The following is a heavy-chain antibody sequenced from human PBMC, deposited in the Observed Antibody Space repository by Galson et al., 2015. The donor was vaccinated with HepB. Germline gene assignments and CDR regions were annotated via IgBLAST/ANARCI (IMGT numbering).Heavy chain of an antibody. CDR2: IDWDDDK. D-gene: IGHD1-26*01. V-gene: IGHV2-70*11. J-gene: IGHJ3*02. CDR1: GFSLSTSGMC. Sequence: PALVKPTQALTLTCTFSGFSLSTSGMCVSWIRQPPGKALEWLARIDWDDDKYYSTSLKTRLTISKDTSKNQVVLTMTNMDPVDTATYYCARIEPTGGSSSPNAFDIWGQGTMVTVSS. CDR3: ARIEPTGGSSSPNAFDI.